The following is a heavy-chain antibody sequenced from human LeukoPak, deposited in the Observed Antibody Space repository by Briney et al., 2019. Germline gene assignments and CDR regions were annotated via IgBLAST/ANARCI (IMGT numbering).Heavy chain of an antibody. CDR1: GGSISSSSYY. Sequence: SETLSLARTVSGGSISSSSYYWGWIRQPPGKGLEWIGSIYYSGSTYYNPSLKSRVTISVDTSKNQFSLKLSSVTAADTAVYYCARLRRNVLPYYFDYWGQGTLVTVSS. V-gene: IGHV4-39*01. CDR3: ARLRRNVLPYYFDY. J-gene: IGHJ4*02. CDR2: IYYSGST. D-gene: IGHD4-17*01.